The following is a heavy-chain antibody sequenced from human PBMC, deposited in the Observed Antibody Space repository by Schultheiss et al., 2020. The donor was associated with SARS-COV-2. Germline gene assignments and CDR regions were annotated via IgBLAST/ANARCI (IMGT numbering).Heavy chain of an antibody. Sequence: VSLRLSCAASGFTFSNAWMSWVRQAPGKGLEWVGRIKSKTDGGTTDYAAPVKGRFTISRDDSKNTLYLQMNSLRAEDTAVYYCARENFWSGYYIDYWGQGTLVTVSS. CDR3: ARENFWSGYYIDY. CDR2: IKSKTDGGTT. D-gene: IGHD3-3*01. CDR1: GFTFSNAW. V-gene: IGHV3-15*01. J-gene: IGHJ4*02.